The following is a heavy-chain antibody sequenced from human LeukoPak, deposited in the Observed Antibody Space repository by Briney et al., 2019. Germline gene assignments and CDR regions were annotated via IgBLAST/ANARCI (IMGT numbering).Heavy chain of an antibody. V-gene: IGHV4-59*01. Sequence: SETLSLTCTVSGGSISNYYWSWIRQPPGKGLEWIGYISYSGSTNYNPSLRSRVTISVDTSKNQFSLKLSSVTAADTAVYYCARDSYGSGSFNLYFDLWGRGTLVTVSS. D-gene: IGHD3-10*01. CDR3: ARDSYGSGSFNLYFDL. CDR1: GGSISNYY. J-gene: IGHJ2*01. CDR2: ISYSGST.